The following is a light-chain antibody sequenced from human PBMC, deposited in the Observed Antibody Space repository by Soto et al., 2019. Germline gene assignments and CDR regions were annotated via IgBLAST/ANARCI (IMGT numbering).Light chain of an antibody. CDR2: GAS. CDR3: LEHNTYPFT. J-gene: IGKJ4*01. Sequence: QMTQSPSSLSASVGDRVTITCRASQGIGDDLGWYQQRPGEAPKRLIYGASILPSGVPSRFSGSGSWTEFTLTINGLQPEDFGTYFCLEHNTYPFTFGGGTRVEIK. CDR1: QGIGDD. V-gene: IGKV1-17*01.